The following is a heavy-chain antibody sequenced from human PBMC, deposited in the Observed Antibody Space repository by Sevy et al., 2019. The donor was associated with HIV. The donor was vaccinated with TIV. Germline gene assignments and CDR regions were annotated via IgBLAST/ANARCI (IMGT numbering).Heavy chain of an antibody. J-gene: IGHJ1*01. CDR1: GGTFSSYA. Sequence: ASVKVSCKASGGTFSSYAISWVRQAPGQGLEWMGGIIPIFGTANYAQKFQGRVTITADESTSTAYMELSSLRSEDTAVYYCARGTQERYYYDSSGYIAEYFQHWGQGTLVTVSS. CDR2: IIPIFGTA. V-gene: IGHV1-69*13. D-gene: IGHD3-22*01. CDR3: ARGTQERYYYDSSGYIAEYFQH.